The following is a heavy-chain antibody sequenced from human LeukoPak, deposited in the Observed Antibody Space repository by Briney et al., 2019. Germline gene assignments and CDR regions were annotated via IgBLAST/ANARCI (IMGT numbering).Heavy chain of an antibody. V-gene: IGHV4-39*01. J-gene: IGHJ4*02. Sequence: SETLSLTCTVSGGSFSNSNYYWRWLRQPPGKELEWIASINYGGTTYYNPSLKSRVTISVDTSKSQFSLRLSSVTAADTAVYLCARYVVYGSGKYYFDYWGQGSLVTVSS. CDR3: ARYVVYGSGKYYFDY. D-gene: IGHD3-10*01. CDR1: GGSFSNSNYY. CDR2: INYGGTT.